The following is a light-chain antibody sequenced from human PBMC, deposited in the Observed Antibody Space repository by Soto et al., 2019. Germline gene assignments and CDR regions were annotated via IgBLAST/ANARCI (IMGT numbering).Light chain of an antibody. CDR2: DAS. CDR3: QQSDSTPYT. CDR1: QGIRNY. Sequence: DIQMTQSPSSLSASVGDRVTITCRASQGIRNYLAWYQHKPGKAPNLLIYDASSLLSGVPSRFSGSGSGTDFTLTISSLQPEDFSIYYCQQSDSTPYTFGQGSKVEI. V-gene: IGKV1-39*01. J-gene: IGKJ2*01.